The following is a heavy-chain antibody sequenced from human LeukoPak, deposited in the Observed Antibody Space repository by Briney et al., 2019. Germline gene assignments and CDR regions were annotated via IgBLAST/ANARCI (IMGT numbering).Heavy chain of an antibody. Sequence: SQTLSLTCVVSGDSVSSKNGAWNWIRQSPSRGLEWLGRAYYRSKWYNDYAESMESRMTISQDTSKNQYSLHLNSVNLDDTAVYYCARDFGTTGWHTFDYWGQGTLVTVSS. CDR2: AYYRSKWYN. CDR1: GDSVSSKNGA. V-gene: IGHV6-1*01. J-gene: IGHJ4*02. CDR3: ARDFGTTGWHTFDY. D-gene: IGHD6-19*01.